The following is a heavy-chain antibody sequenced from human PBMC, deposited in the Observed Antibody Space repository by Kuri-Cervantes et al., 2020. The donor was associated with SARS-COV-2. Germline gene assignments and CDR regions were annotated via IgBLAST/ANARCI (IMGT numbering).Heavy chain of an antibody. V-gene: IGHV4-38-2*01. J-gene: IGHJ6*02. CDR3: ARVDGGSGWTYYGMDV. CDR1: GYSISSGYY. Sequence: GSLRLSCAVSGYSISSGYYWGWIRQPPGKGLEWIGSIYHSGSTYYNPSLKSRVTISADTSKNQFSLKLSSVTAADTAVYYCARVDGGSGWTYYGMDVWGQGTTVTVSS. CDR2: IYHSGST. D-gene: IGHD6-19*01.